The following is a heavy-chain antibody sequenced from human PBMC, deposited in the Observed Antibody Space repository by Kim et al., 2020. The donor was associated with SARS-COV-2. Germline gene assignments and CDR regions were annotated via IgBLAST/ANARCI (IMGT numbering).Heavy chain of an antibody. CDR2: IYYSGTT. Sequence: SETLSLTCTVSGGSVSSGTYYWSWIRQPPGKGLEWIGYIYYSGTTNCNPSLKSRVTISLDTSKNQFSLKLSSVTAADTAVYYCARAQYYYDSSGYYSVGPVYFDYWGQGTLVTVSS. J-gene: IGHJ4*02. V-gene: IGHV4-61*01. CDR1: GGSVSSGTYY. D-gene: IGHD3-22*01. CDR3: ARAQYYYDSSGYYSVGPVYFDY.